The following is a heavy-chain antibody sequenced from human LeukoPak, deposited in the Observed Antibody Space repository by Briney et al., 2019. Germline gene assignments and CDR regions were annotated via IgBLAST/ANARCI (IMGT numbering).Heavy chain of an antibody. CDR1: GDSMSSYY. CDR2: IYHSGST. Sequence: SETLSLTCSVSGDSMSSYYWNWIRQPPGKGLEWIGNIYHSGSTDYNPSLKSRVTISVDTSKNQFSLKLSSVTAADTAVYFCARAASWYSVFDSWGQGTLVTVCS. CDR3: ARAASWYSVFDS. J-gene: IGHJ4*02. D-gene: IGHD6-13*01. V-gene: IGHV4-59*01.